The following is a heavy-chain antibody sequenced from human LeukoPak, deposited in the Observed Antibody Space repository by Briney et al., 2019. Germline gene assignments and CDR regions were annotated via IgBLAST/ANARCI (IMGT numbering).Heavy chain of an antibody. J-gene: IGHJ4*02. CDR1: GFTFNIYW. D-gene: IGHD5-24*01. V-gene: IGHV3-7*01. Sequence: VGSLRLSCAASGFTFNIYWMTWVRQAPGKGLEWVANIKQDGTEKYYVDSVKGRFTISRDNAKNSVYLQMNSLRVEDTAVYYCARVEMATIEYWGQGTLVTVSS. CDR2: IKQDGTEK. CDR3: ARVEMATIEY.